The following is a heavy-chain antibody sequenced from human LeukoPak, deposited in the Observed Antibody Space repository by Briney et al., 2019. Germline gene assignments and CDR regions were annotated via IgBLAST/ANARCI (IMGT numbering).Heavy chain of an antibody. CDR2: INHSGST. CDR3: ARGRGSSGWYCYGTDV. Sequence: PSETLSLTCAVYGGSFSGYYWSWIRQPPGKGLEWIGEINHSGSTNYNPSLKSRVTISVDTSKNQFSLKLSSVTAADTAVYYCARGRGSSGWYCYGTDVWGQGTTVTVSS. J-gene: IGHJ6*02. V-gene: IGHV4-34*01. D-gene: IGHD6-19*01. CDR1: GGSFSGYY.